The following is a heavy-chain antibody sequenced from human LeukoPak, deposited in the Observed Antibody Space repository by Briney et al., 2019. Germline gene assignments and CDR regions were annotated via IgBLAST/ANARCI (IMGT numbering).Heavy chain of an antibody. Sequence: GESLKISCKGSGYSFTTYWIGWVRQMPEKALECMGIIYPGDSDTRYGPSFQGQVTISADKSISTAYLQWSSLKASDTAMYYCARPRTVGSSHDAFDIWGQGTKVIVSS. J-gene: IGHJ3*02. V-gene: IGHV5-51*01. CDR1: GYSFTTYW. CDR2: IYPGDSDT. CDR3: ARPRTVGSSHDAFDI. D-gene: IGHD1-26*01.